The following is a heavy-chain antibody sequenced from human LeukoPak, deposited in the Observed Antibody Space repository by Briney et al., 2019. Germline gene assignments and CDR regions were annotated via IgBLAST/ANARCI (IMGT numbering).Heavy chain of an antibody. CDR1: GGSISSYY. J-gene: IGHJ4*02. V-gene: IGHV4-59*12. Sequence: PSETLSLTCTVSGGSISSYYWSWIRQPPGKGLEWIGYIYYSGSTNYNPSLKSRVTISVDTSKNQFSLKLSSVTAADTAVYYCAREVQQLLDYWGQGTLVTVSS. CDR2: IYYSGST. CDR3: AREVQQLLDY. D-gene: IGHD6-13*01.